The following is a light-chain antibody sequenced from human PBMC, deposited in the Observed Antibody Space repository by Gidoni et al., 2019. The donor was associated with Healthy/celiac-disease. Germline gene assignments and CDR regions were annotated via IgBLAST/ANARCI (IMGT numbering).Light chain of an antibody. V-gene: IGLV2-23*02. CDR2: EVS. J-gene: IGLJ1*01. CDR1: SSDVGSYNL. Sequence: QSAPTQPASVSGSPGQSITISCTGTSSDVGSYNLVSWYQQHTGKAPKLMMYEVSKRPSGVSNRFSGSKSGNTASLTISGLQAEDEADYYCCSYAGSSTYVFGTGTKVTVL. CDR3: CSYAGSSTYV.